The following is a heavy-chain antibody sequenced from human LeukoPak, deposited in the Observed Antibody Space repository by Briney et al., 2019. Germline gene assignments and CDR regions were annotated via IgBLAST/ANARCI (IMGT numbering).Heavy chain of an antibody. J-gene: IGHJ3*02. Sequence: HGESLKISCKGSGYSFTSYWIGWVHQMPGKGLEWMGIIYPGDSDTRYSPSFQGQVTISADKSISTAYLQWSSLKASDTAIYYCARAYCGGDCYGSGFPNDAFDIWGQGTMVTVSS. CDR3: ARAYCGGDCYGSGFPNDAFDI. CDR2: IYPGDSDT. CDR1: GYSFTSYW. V-gene: IGHV5-51*07. D-gene: IGHD2-21*02.